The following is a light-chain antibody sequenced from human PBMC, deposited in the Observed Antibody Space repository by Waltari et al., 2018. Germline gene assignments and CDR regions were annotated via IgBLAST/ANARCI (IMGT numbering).Light chain of an antibody. CDR1: QSVNSY. CDR3: QERSNWPGGS. V-gene: IGKV3-11*01. CDR2: DAS. J-gene: IGKJ4*01. Sequence: EVVFTQSPAILSMSPGDSATLSCRASQSVNSYLALYQQKPGQAPRLLVYDASNRATGIPARFVGTGSGTDFTLTITRLEPEDVAVYYCQERSNWPGGSFGGGTKVEIK.